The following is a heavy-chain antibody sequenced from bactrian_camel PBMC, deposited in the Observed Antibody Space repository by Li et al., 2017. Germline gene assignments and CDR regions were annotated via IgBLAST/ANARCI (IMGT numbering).Heavy chain of an antibody. CDR3: AGDMRLGGCSGGDPRSSDLNY. D-gene: IGHD2*01. V-gene: IGHV3S6*01. CDR2: ILTASNVA. J-gene: IGHJ4*01. Sequence: VQLVESGGGSVQPGGSLTLTCTASTFSAADGRHSVAWFRQFPGKEREGVAEILTASNVAYIGVPVRGRFTISQEKSNNTVYLTMNSAKPEDTAMYYCAGDMRLGGCSGGDPRSSDLNYWGQGTQVTVS. CDR1: TFSAADGRHS.